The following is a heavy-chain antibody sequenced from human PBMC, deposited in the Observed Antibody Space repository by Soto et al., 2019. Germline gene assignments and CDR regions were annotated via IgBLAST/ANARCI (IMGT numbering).Heavy chain of an antibody. V-gene: IGHV3-23*01. CDR3: AKPSVPRPRKTVTFDF. CDR2: ISGSGGST. J-gene: IGHJ5*01. D-gene: IGHD4-17*01. Sequence: PGGSLILSCAASGFTFSSYAMSWVRQAPGQGLELVSAISGSGGSTYYADSVKGRFTISRDNSKNTLYLQMNSLRAEDTAVYYCAKPSVPRPRKTVTFDFWGQGTLVTV. CDR1: GFTFSSYA.